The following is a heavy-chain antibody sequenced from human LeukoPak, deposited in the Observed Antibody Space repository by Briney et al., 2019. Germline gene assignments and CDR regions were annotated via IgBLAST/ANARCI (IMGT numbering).Heavy chain of an antibody. D-gene: IGHD3-9*01. CDR1: GFTFSSYE. J-gene: IGHJ4*02. V-gene: IGHV3-21*01. CDR3: ARDRPTLTGYYPFDY. CDR2: ITSSGNYI. Sequence: GGSLRLSCAASGFTFSSYEMNWVRQAPGKGLEWVSSITSSGNYIYYADSMKGRFTISRDNAKNSLYLQMNSLRAEDTAVYYCARDRPTLTGYYPFDYWGQGTLVTVSS.